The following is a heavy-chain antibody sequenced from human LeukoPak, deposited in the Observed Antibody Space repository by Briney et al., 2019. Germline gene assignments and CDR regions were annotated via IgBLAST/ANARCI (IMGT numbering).Heavy chain of an antibody. CDR2: IYYSGST. J-gene: IGHJ3*02. Sequence: SETLSLTCTVSGGSISSSSYYWGWIRQPPGKGLEWIGSIYYSGSTYYNPSLKSRVTISVDTSKNQFSLKLSSVTAADTAVYYCARLRAFAFDIWGQGTMVTVSS. V-gene: IGHV4-39*01. CDR1: GGSISSSSYY. CDR3: ARLRAFAFDI.